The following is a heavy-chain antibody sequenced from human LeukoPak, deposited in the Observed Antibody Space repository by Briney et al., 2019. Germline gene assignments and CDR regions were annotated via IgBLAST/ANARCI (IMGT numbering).Heavy chain of an antibody. CDR1: GGSIGISSYY. Sequence: SETLSLTCTVSGGSIGISSYYWGWIRQPPGKGLEWIRSIYYSGDTHYNPSLKSRRVTISVDTSKNQFSLRLSSVTAADTAVYYCARHQWHYYYYMGVWGKGSTVTVSS. CDR2: IYYSGDT. CDR3: ARHQWHYYYYMGV. J-gene: IGHJ6*03. D-gene: IGHD6-19*01. V-gene: IGHV4-39*01.